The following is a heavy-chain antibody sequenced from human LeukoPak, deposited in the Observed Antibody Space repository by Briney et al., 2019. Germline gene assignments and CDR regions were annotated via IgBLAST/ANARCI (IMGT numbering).Heavy chain of an antibody. J-gene: IGHJ4*02. CDR3: ARDQGSGDANFDY. D-gene: IGHD4-17*01. CDR2: IRYIGST. V-gene: IGHV4-59*01. Sequence: PSETLSLTCTVSGGSISSYYWSWIRQPPGKGLEWIGYIRYIGSTYYNPSLKSRVTMSMDTSTNQFSLNLSSVTAADTAVYYCARDQGSGDANFDYWGQGTLVTVSS. CDR1: GGSISSYY.